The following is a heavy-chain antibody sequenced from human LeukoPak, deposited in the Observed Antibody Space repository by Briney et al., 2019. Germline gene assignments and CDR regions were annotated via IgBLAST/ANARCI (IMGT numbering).Heavy chain of an antibody. CDR2: IRYDGSNQ. J-gene: IGHJ4*02. Sequence: PGGSLRLSCAASGFTFSSYGMHWVRQAPGKGLEWVAFIRYDGSNQYYADSVKGRFTISRDTSRNTVYLHMNGLRAEDTAVYYCARLPDILSDDFAYWGQGTLVTVSS. D-gene: IGHD2-15*01. CDR3: ARLPDILSDDFAY. CDR1: GFTFSSYG. V-gene: IGHV3-30*02.